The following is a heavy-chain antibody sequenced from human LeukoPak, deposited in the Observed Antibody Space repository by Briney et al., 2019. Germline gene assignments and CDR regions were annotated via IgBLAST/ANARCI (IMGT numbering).Heavy chain of an antibody. D-gene: IGHD2-2*01. J-gene: IGHJ3*02. Sequence: SETLSLTCTVSGSISGYYWSWIRQPPGKGLEWIGYIYTSGSSNYNPSLESRVTISVDASKNQFSLDLSSVTAADTAVYYCARQKCTSTSCLTKNAFDIWGQGTMVTVSS. V-gene: IGHV4-4*09. CDR1: GSISGYY. CDR3: ARQKCTSTSCLTKNAFDI. CDR2: IYTSGSS.